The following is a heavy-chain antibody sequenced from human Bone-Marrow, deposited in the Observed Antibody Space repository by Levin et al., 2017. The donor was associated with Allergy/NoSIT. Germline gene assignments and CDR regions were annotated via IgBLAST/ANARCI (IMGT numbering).Heavy chain of an antibody. Sequence: GESLKISCAASGFSFSGSGMHWVRQASGKGLEWVGHIRTKANSYATTYAASVKGRFTISRDDSKNTAYLQMSSLKTEDSAVYYCTSLSSGNWGQGTLVTVSS. D-gene: IGHD6-25*01. CDR1: GFSFSGSG. J-gene: IGHJ4*02. CDR3: TSLSSGN. CDR2: IRTKANSYAT. V-gene: IGHV3-73*01.